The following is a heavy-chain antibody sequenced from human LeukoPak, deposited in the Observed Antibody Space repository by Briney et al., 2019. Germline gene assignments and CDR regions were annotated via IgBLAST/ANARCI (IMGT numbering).Heavy chain of an antibody. J-gene: IGHJ3*02. CDR2: IYDSGST. Sequence: KPSETLSLTCTVSGGSMSSYYWSWIRQPPGKGLEWIGYIYDSGSTNYNPSLKSRVTISVDTSNNQSSLKLNSVTAADTAVYYCARHGTSGIYRRPLDIWGQGTMVTVSS. D-gene: IGHD1-26*01. CDR3: ARHGTSGIYRRPLDI. V-gene: IGHV4-59*08. CDR1: GGSMSSYY.